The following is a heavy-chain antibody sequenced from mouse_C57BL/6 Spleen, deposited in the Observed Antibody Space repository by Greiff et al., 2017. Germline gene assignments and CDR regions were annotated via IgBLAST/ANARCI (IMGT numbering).Heavy chain of an antibody. CDR1: GFTFSDYG. CDR2: ISSGSSTI. Sequence: EVKLMESGGGLVKPGGSLKLSCAASGFTFSDYGMHWVRQAPEKGLEWVAYISSGSSTIYYADTVKGRFTISRDNAKNTLFLQMTSLRSEYTAMYYCARDSNPYYAMDYWGQGTSVTVSS. V-gene: IGHV5-17*01. J-gene: IGHJ4*01. CDR3: ARDSNPYYAMDY. D-gene: IGHD2-5*01.